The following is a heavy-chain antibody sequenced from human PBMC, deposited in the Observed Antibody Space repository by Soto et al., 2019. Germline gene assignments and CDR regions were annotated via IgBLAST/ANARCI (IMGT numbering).Heavy chain of an antibody. V-gene: IGHV3-53*01. J-gene: IGHJ5*02. CDR2: IYSGGST. CDR1: GFTVSSNY. Sequence: LSCAASGFTVSSNYMSWVRQAPGKGLEWVSVIYSGGSTYYADSVKGRFTISRDNSKNTLYLQMNSLRAEDTAVYYCARERYYYDSSGYYGRHWFDPWGQGTLVTVSS. D-gene: IGHD3-22*01. CDR3: ARERYYYDSSGYYGRHWFDP.